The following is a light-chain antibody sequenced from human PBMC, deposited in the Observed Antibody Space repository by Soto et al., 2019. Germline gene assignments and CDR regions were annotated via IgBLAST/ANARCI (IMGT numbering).Light chain of an antibody. CDR1: SSDIGGDKY. Sequence: QSVLTQPASVSGSLGQSITISCTGTSSDIGGDKYVSWYQQHPGKAPKLIIFEVSNRPSGVSDRFSGSNSGNTASLTISGLQAEDEADYYCTSYSRYRVLVFGGGTKVTVL. J-gene: IGLJ3*02. CDR3: TSYSRYRVLV. V-gene: IGLV2-14*01. CDR2: EVS.